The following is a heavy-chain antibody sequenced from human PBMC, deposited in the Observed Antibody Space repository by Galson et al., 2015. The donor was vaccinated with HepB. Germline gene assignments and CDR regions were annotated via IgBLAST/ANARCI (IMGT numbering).Heavy chain of an antibody. Sequence: ETLSLTCTVSGGSISSSSYYWGWIRQPPGKGLEWIGSIYYSGSTYYNPSLKSRVTISVDTSKNQFSLKLSSVTAADTAVYYCARHYGSGSYYGGGGFDYWGQGTLVTVSS. CDR3: ARHYGSGSYYGGGGFDY. CDR2: IYYSGST. J-gene: IGHJ4*02. V-gene: IGHV4-39*01. D-gene: IGHD3-10*01. CDR1: GGSISSSSYY.